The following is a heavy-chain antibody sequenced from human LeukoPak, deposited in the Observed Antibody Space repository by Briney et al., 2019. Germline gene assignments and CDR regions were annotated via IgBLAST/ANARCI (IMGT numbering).Heavy chain of an antibody. D-gene: IGHD3-22*01. CDR3: ARAPSEIGGYYPEYFRH. Sequence: GGSLTLSCGASGFTFSGYWMHWLRQAPGKGLVWVSCIKCDGSTNYTDSVKGRFTISRDNAKNTVSLQMNGLRAEDTGVYYCARAPSEIGGYYPEYFRHWGQGILVTVSS. CDR2: IKCDGST. CDR1: GFTFSGYW. J-gene: IGHJ1*01. V-gene: IGHV3-74*01.